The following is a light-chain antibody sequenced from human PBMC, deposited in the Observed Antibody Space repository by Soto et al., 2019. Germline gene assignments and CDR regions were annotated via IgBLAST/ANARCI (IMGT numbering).Light chain of an antibody. CDR3: QQYGSSGT. Sequence: ENVLTQSPGTLSLSPGERATLSCRASQSVGTYLAWYQQKPGQAPRLLIYGASNRATGIPDRFSGSGSGTDFTLTISRLESEDFAVYYCQQYGSSGTFGQGTKVDIK. V-gene: IGKV3-20*01. J-gene: IGKJ1*01. CDR1: QSVGTY. CDR2: GAS.